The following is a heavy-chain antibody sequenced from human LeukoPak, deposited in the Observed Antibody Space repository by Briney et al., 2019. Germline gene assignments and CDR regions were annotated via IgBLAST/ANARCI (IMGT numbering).Heavy chain of an antibody. CDR2: ISSSGSTI. CDR1: GFTFNFYS. Sequence: GGSLRLSCAASGFTFNFYSMNWVRQAPGKGLEWVSYISSSGSTIYYADSVKGRFTISRDNAKNSLYLQMNSLRAEDTAVYYCAELGITMIGGVWGKGTTVTISS. V-gene: IGHV3-48*04. J-gene: IGHJ6*04. D-gene: IGHD3-10*02. CDR3: AELGITMIGGV.